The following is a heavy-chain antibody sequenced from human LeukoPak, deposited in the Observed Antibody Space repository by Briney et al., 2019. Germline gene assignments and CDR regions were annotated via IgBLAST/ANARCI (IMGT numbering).Heavy chain of an antibody. D-gene: IGHD6-6*01. Sequence: GGSLRLSCAASGFTFSSYAMHWVRQAPGKGLEWVSSISGSSSYIYYADSVKGRFTISRDNAKNSLYLQMNSLRAEDTAVYYCARMYSSSFYFDYWGQGTLVTVSS. CDR1: GFTFSSYA. CDR3: ARMYSSSFYFDY. CDR2: ISGSSSYI. J-gene: IGHJ4*02. V-gene: IGHV3-21*01.